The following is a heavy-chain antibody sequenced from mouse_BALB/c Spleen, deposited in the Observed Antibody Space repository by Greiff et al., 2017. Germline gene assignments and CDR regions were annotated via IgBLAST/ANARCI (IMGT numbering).Heavy chain of an antibody. CDR1: GFTFTSYV. D-gene: IGHD1-1*02. CDR3: ERDRVED. Sequence: VHLLQSGPDLVQPGASLKISCKASGFTFTSYVMHWVRQKPGQGLEWIGYINPYNDGTKYNQKFKDKSTLTADKSSSTTYMQLSRLTSEDSAVDKCERDRVEDWGQGTAVTVAA. J-gene: IGHJ4*01. V-gene: IGHV1-14*01. CDR2: INPYNDGT.